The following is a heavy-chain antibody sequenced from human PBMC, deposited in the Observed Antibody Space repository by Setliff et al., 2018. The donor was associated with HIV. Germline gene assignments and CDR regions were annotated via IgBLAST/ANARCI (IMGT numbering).Heavy chain of an antibody. V-gene: IGHV5-51*01. CDR1: GYSFTSYW. Sequence: GESLKISCKGSGYSFTSYWIGWVRQMPGKGLEWMGITYPGDSDTRYSPSFQGQVTISADKSISTAYLQWSSLKASDTAMYYCARQGSSGWYGHDAFDIWGQGTMVTVSS. D-gene: IGHD6-19*01. J-gene: IGHJ3*02. CDR2: TYPGDSDT. CDR3: ARQGSSGWYGHDAFDI.